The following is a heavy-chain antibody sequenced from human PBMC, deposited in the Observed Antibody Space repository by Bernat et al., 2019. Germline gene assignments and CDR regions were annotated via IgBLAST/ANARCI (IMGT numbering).Heavy chain of an antibody. V-gene: IGHV3-23*01. J-gene: IGHJ4*02. Sequence: EVQVLESGGGLVQPGGSLRLSCAASGFTFGSYAMSWVRQAPGKGLEWVSAISGSGDRTYYADSAKGRFTITRDNSKNTLYLQMNSLRVEDTAVYYCAKASWSAYYPDYWGQGTLVTVSS. CDR2: ISGSGDRT. CDR1: GFTFGSYA. CDR3: AKASWSAYYPDY. D-gene: IGHD3-3*01.